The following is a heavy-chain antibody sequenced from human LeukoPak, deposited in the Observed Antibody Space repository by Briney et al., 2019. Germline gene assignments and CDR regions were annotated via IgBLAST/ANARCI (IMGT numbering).Heavy chain of an antibody. CDR2: IYPGDSDT. Sequence: GESLKISCKGSGYTFSSSWIGWVRQMPGKGLEWMGIIYPGDSDTRYNPPFQGQVTISADKSISTTYLQWSSLKASDTAIYYCAKHHCSSTTCYTYYFEYWGQGTRVTVSP. CDR3: AKHHCSSTTCYTYYFEY. V-gene: IGHV5-51*01. D-gene: IGHD2-2*01. CDR1: GYTFSSSW. J-gene: IGHJ4*02.